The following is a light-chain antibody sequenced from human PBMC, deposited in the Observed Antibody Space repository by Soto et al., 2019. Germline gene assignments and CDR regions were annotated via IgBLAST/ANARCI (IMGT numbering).Light chain of an antibody. V-gene: IGKV3-15*01. J-gene: IGKJ1*01. Sequence: EIVMTQSPATLSVSPGERATLSCRASQSVSSNLAWYQQKPGQAPRLLIYGASTRATGVPARFSGSGSGTEFTLTISSLQSEYVAFYFCQQYNNWPTFGQGTKVEIK. CDR3: QQYNNWPT. CDR2: GAS. CDR1: QSVSSN.